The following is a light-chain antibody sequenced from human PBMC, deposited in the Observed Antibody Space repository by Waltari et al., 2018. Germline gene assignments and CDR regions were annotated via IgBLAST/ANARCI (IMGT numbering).Light chain of an antibody. CDR3: LQTNSFPWT. J-gene: IGKJ1*01. V-gene: IGKV1-12*01. Sequence: DIQMTQSPSSVSASVGDTVTLTCRTSQSISNWVAWYQQKPGKAPNLLIYGASSLQSGVPPRFSGSGSGTDFTLTISGLQPEDFAKYFCLQTNSFPWTFGQGTKVEVK. CDR2: GAS. CDR1: QSISNW.